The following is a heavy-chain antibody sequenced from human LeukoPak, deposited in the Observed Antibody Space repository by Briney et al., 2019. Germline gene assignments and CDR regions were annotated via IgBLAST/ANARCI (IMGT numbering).Heavy chain of an antibody. CDR2: IYSGGST. CDR1: GFTVSSNY. V-gene: IGHV3-53*04. D-gene: IGHD1-1*01. J-gene: IGHJ6*02. Sequence: GGSLRLSCAASGFTVSSNYMSWVRQAPGKGLEWVSVIYSGGSTYYADSVKGRFTISRHNSKNTLYLQMNSLRAEDTAVYYCARYNWNDGYYYCMDVWGQGTTVTVSS. CDR3: ARYNWNDGYYYCMDV.